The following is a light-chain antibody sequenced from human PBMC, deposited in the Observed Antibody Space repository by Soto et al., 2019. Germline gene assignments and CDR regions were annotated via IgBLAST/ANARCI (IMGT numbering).Light chain of an antibody. J-gene: IGKJ1*01. CDR3: QQYGSSSWT. CDR2: GAS. Sequence: EIVLTQSPGTLSLYPGERANLSCRASQSVSSSYLAWYQQKPGQAPRLLIYGASSRATGIPDRFSGSGSGTDFTLTISRLEPEDFAVYYCQQYGSSSWTFGQGTKVEIK. V-gene: IGKV3-20*01. CDR1: QSVSSSY.